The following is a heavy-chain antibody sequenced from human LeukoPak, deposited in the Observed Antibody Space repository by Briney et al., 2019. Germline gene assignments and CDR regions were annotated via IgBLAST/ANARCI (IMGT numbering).Heavy chain of an antibody. CDR1: GGSISSSSYY. CDR3: ARPYCSGGSCYFDY. V-gene: IGHV4-39*01. CDR2: IYYSGST. J-gene: IGHJ4*02. Sequence: SETLSRTCTVSGGSISSSSYYWGWIRQPPGKGLEWIGSIYYSGSTYYNPSLKSRVTISVDTSKNQFSLKLSSVTAADTAVYYCARPYCSGGSCYFDYWGQGTLVTVSS. D-gene: IGHD2-15*01.